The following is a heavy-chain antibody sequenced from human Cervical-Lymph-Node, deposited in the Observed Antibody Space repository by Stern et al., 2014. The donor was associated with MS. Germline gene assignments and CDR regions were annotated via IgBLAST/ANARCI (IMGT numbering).Heavy chain of an antibody. CDR2: IHPDDSDI. V-gene: IGHV5-51*03. Sequence: EVQLVESGAELKKPGESLKISCKGSRYTFTTYWVAWVRQRPGKGLEFMALIHPDDSDITYSPSFQGQVTISVDKSSSTAYLQWSSLKASDTALYYCARRRAAATVSSGWFDPWGQGTLVTVS. CDR1: RYTFTTYW. J-gene: IGHJ5*02. CDR3: ARRRAAATVSSGWFDP. D-gene: IGHD6-13*01.